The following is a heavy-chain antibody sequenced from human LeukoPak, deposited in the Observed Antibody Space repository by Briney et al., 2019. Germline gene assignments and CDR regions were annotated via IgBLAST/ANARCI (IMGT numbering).Heavy chain of an antibody. V-gene: IGHV4-4*07. CDR2: IYTSGST. CDR3: ARDQKQLATYYYYGMDV. CDR1: GGSICSYY. J-gene: IGHJ6*02. Sequence: SETLSLTCTVSGGSICSYYWSWIRQPAGKGLEWIGRIYTSGSTNYNPSLKSRVTMSVDTSKNQFSLKLSSVTAADTAVYYCARDQKQLATYYYYGMDVWGQGTTVTVSS. D-gene: IGHD6-13*01.